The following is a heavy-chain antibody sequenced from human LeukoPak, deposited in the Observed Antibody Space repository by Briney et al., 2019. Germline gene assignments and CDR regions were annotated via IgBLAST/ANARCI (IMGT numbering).Heavy chain of an antibody. D-gene: IGHD3-3*01. V-gene: IGHV3-21*01. CDR3: ARDKFKAVITIFGVVTEGSWFDP. CDR2: ISSSSSYI. CDR1: GFIFSSYS. Sequence: PGGSLRLSCAASGFIFSSYSMNWVRQAPGKGLEWVSSISSSSSYIYYADSVKGRFTISRDNAKNSLYLQVNSLRAEDTAVYYCARDKFKAVITIFGVVTEGSWFDPWGQGTLVTVSS. J-gene: IGHJ5*02.